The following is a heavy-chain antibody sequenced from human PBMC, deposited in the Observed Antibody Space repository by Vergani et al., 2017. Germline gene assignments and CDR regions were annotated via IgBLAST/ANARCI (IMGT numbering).Heavy chain of an antibody. CDR1: GFTFSSYG. CDR2: ISYDGSNK. CDR3: AKETTKPIFGVVNPFDY. D-gene: IGHD3-3*01. Sequence: QVQLVESGGGVVQPGRSLRLSCAASGFTFSSYGMHWVRQAPGKGLEWVAVISYDGSNKYYADSVKGRFTISRDNSKNTLYLQMNSLRAEDTAVYYCAKETTKPIFGVVNPFDYWGQGTLVTVSS. J-gene: IGHJ4*02. V-gene: IGHV3-30*18.